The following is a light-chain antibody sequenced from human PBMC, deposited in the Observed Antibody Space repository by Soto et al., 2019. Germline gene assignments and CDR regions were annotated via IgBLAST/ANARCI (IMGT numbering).Light chain of an antibody. V-gene: IGKV3-15*01. J-gene: IGKJ4*01. Sequence: EIMMTQSPATLSVSPGESATLSCWASQSVSSNLAWYQQRPGQAPRLLIYGASTRAAGIPARFSGSGSGTDFTLTISGLQSAEAAVSYCQQYNAWPPELTFGGGTEVEIK. CDR1: QSVSSN. CDR2: GAS. CDR3: QQYNAWPPELT.